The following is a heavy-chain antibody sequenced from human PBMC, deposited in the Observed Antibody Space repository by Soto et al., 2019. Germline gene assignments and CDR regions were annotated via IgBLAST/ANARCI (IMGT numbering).Heavy chain of an antibody. CDR3: ARFRGPRYCSSTSCYPMAYYYYMDV. J-gene: IGHJ6*03. D-gene: IGHD2-2*01. V-gene: IGHV4-34*01. Sequence: SETLSLTCAVYGGSFSGYYWSWIRQPPGKGLEWIGEINHSGSTNYNPSLKSRVTISVDTSKNQFSLKLSSVTAADTAVYYCARFRGPRYCSSTSCYPMAYYYYMDVWGKGTTVTVS. CDR2: INHSGST. CDR1: GGSFSGYY.